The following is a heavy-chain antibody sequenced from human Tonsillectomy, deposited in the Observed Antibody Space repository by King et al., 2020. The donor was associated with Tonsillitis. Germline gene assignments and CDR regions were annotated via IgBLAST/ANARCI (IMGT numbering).Heavy chain of an antibody. V-gene: IGHV3-30*18. D-gene: IGHD3-22*01. CDR1: GFTFSRYG. Sequence: VQLVESGGGVVQPGRSLRLSCAASGFTFSRYGMYWVRQAPGKGLEWVTVITYDGSKKNYADSVKGRFTVSRDNSKNTLYLQMSSLRAEDTAVYYCAKDYYYVSSGYGYWGQGTLVTVSS. J-gene: IGHJ4*02. CDR2: ITYDGSKK. CDR3: AKDYYYVSSGYGY.